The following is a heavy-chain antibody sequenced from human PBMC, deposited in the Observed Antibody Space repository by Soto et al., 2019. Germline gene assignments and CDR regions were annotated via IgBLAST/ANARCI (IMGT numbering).Heavy chain of an antibody. Sequence: QVQLQQWGAGLLKPSETLSLTCAVYGGSFSGYYWSWIRQPPGKGLEWIGEINHSGRTNYNPSLTSVVTRSVDASKNQFSLKLSSVTAADTAVYYCARGHIGPYRGSYYYYGMDVWGQGTTVTVSS. CDR3: ARGHIGPYRGSYYYYGMDV. D-gene: IGHD1-26*01. CDR2: INHSGRT. J-gene: IGHJ6*02. CDR1: GGSFSGYY. V-gene: IGHV4-34*01.